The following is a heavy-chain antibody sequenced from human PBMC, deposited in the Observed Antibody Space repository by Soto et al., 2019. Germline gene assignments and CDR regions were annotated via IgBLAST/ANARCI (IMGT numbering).Heavy chain of an antibody. D-gene: IGHD3-22*01. J-gene: IGHJ4*02. CDR3: AKEAPDYYDSSAQFDY. Sequence: GGSLRLSCAASGFTFSDYYMSWIRQAPGKGLEWVAVISYDGSNKYYADSVKGRFTISRDNSKNTLYLQMNSLRAEDTAVYYCAKEAPDYYDSSAQFDYWGQGTLVTVSS. V-gene: IGHV3-30*18. CDR1: GFTFSDYY. CDR2: ISYDGSNK.